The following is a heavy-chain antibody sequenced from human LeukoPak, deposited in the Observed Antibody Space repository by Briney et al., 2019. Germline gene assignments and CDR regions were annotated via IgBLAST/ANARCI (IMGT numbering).Heavy chain of an antibody. CDR3: ARDVDTAMVPYFDY. CDR1: GYSTSSGYY. J-gene: IGHJ4*02. CDR2: IYHSGST. D-gene: IGHD5-18*01. Sequence: SETLSLTCAVSGYSTSSGYYWGWIRQPPGKGLEWIGSIYHSGSTYYNPSLKSRVTISVDTSKNQFSLKLSSVTAADTAVYYCARDVDTAMVPYFDYWGQGTLVTVSS. V-gene: IGHV4-38-2*02.